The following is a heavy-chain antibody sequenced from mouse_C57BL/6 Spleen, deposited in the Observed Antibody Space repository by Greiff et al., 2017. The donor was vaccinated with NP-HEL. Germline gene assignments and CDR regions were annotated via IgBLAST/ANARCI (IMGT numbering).Heavy chain of an antibody. CDR2: INPNNGGT. J-gene: IGHJ2*01. V-gene: IGHV1-22*01. D-gene: IGHD1-1*01. CDR1: GYTFTDYN. CDR3: AREEYYGSSYYFDY. Sequence: EVQLQQSGPELVKPGASVKMSCKASGYTFTDYNMHWVKQSHGKSLEWIGYINPNNGGTSYNQKFKGKATLTVNKSSSTAYMELRSLTSEDSAVYYCAREEYYGSSYYFDYWGQGTTLTVSS.